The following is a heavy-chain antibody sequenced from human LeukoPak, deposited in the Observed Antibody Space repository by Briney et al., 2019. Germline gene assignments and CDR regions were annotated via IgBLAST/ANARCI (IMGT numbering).Heavy chain of an antibody. CDR1: GFTFTNYA. CDR2: MSYDETNK. V-gene: IGHV3-30*04. CDR3: AKNNDYGGSYWYFDL. J-gene: IGHJ2*01. Sequence: PGGSLRLSCAASGFTFTNYAMHWVRQAPGKGLEWVAVMSYDETNKYYEDSVKGRFTISRDSSKNTLYLQMSSLRDEDTAVYYCAKNNDYGGSYWYFDLWGRGTLVTVSS. D-gene: IGHD4-23*01.